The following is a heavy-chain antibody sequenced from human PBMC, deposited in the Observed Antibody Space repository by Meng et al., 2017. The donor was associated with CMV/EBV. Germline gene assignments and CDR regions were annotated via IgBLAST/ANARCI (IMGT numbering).Heavy chain of an antibody. CDR3: TTALYCSSTSCYYYYYYGMDV. J-gene: IGHJ6*02. CDR1: GFTFSNAW. V-gene: IGHV3-15*01. Sequence: GESLKISCAASGFTFSNAWLSWVRQAPGKGLGWGGRIKSKTDGGTTDYAAPVKGRFTISRDESKNTLYLQMNSLKTEDTAVYYCTTALYCSSTSCYYYYYYGMDVWGQGTTVTVSS. CDR2: IKSKTDGGTT. D-gene: IGHD2-2*01.